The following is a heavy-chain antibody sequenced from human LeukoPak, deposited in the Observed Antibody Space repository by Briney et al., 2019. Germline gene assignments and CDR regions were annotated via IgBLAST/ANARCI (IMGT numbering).Heavy chain of an antibody. Sequence: GGSLRLSCAVSGFTFSSYGMHWVRQAPGKGLEWVAVISYDGSNKYYADSVKGRFTISRDNSKNTPYLQMNSLRAEDTAVYYCAKDRHNKYQLPRYYYYYGMDVWGQGTTVTVSS. D-gene: IGHD2-2*01. CDR1: GFTFSSYG. CDR2: ISYDGSNK. V-gene: IGHV3-30*18. J-gene: IGHJ6*02. CDR3: AKDRHNKYQLPRYYYYYGMDV.